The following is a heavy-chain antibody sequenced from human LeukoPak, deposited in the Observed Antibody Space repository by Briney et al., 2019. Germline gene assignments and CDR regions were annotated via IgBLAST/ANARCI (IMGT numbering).Heavy chain of an antibody. Sequence: PGRSLRLSCAASGFTFSSYGMHWVRQAPGKGLEWVAVIWYDGSNKYYADSVKGRFTISRDNSKNTLYLQMNSLRAEDTAVYYCARDPQLLHITMVRGVIINEFDYWGQGTLVTVSS. CDR2: IWYDGSNK. J-gene: IGHJ4*02. CDR1: GFTFSSYG. V-gene: IGHV3-33*01. D-gene: IGHD3-10*01. CDR3: ARDPQLLHITMVRGVIINEFDY.